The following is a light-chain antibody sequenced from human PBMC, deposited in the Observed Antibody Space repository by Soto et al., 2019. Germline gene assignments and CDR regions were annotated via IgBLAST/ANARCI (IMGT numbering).Light chain of an antibody. Sequence: DIQMTQSPSTLSASVGDRVTITCRASQSISSWLAWYQQKAGKAPKLLIYKASSLESGVPSRFSGSGSGTEFTLTISSLQPDDFATYHCQQYNSYSTFGQGTKVEIK. CDR2: KAS. V-gene: IGKV1-5*03. J-gene: IGKJ1*01. CDR1: QSISSW. CDR3: QQYNSYST.